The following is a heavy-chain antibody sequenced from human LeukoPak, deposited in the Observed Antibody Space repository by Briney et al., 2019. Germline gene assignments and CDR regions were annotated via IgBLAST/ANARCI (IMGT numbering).Heavy chain of an antibody. J-gene: IGHJ4*02. CDR1: GGSITSTTYY. CDR3: ARQRTSGSASNLRVAQIDS. Sequence: SETLSLTCTVSGGSITSTTYYWGWLRQPPGEGLEWIGSIYYSGSTYYNPSLKSRATISVDTSKNQISLKVSSVTAADSALYFCARQRTSGSASNLRVAQIDSWGQGTLVTVSS. CDR2: IYYSGST. D-gene: IGHD3-3*01. V-gene: IGHV4-39*01.